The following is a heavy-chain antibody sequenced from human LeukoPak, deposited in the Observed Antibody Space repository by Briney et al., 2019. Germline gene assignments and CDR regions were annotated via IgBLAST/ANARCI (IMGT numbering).Heavy chain of an antibody. CDR3: AKRIQSAMATGY. V-gene: IGHV3-23*01. D-gene: IGHD5-18*01. Sequence: PGGSLRLSCAASGFTFSSYAMTWVRQAPGKGLEWVSAISGSGGGTYYADSVKGRFTISRDNSKNTLYLQMNGLRAEDTAVYYCAKRIQSAMATGYWGQGTLVTVSS. J-gene: IGHJ4*02. CDR2: ISGSGGGT. CDR1: GFTFSSYA.